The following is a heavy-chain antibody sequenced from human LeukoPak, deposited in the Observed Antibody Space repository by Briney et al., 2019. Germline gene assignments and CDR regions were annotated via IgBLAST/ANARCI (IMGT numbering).Heavy chain of an antibody. D-gene: IGHD6-13*01. CDR3: VTAAGLKLDAFDI. V-gene: IGHV3-66*01. Sequence: GGSLRLSCAASGFTVGSNYMSWVRQAPGKGLEWVSVIYSGGSTYYADSVKGRFTISRDNSKNTLYLQMNSLRAEDTAVYYCVTAAGLKLDAFDIWGQGTMVTVSS. CDR1: GFTVGSNY. CDR2: IYSGGST. J-gene: IGHJ3*02.